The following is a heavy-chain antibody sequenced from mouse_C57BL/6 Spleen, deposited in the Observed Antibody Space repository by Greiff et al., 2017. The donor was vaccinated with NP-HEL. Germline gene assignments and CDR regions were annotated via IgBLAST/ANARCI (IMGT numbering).Heavy chain of an antibody. CDR1: GYTFTDYE. J-gene: IGHJ3*01. CDR2: IDPETGGT. D-gene: IGHD2-4*01. Sequence: QVHVKQSGAELVRPGASVTLSCKASGYTFTDYEMHWVKQTPVHGLEWIGAIDPETGGTAYNQKFKGKAILTADKSSSTAYMELRSLTSEDSAVYYCTKGDYAWFAYWGQGTLVTVSA. CDR3: TKGDYAWFAY. V-gene: IGHV1-15*01.